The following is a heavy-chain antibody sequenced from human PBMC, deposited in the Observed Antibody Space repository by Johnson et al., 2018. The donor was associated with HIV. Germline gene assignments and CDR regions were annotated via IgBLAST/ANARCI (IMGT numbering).Heavy chain of an antibody. D-gene: IGHD2-21*02. CDR2: ISGSGGST. CDR3: AREVTALLNVFDI. V-gene: IGHV3-23*04. J-gene: IGHJ3*02. CDR1: GFTFSSYG. Sequence: VQLVESGGGVVQPGGSLRLSCAASGFTFSSYGMHWVRQAPGKGLEWVSAISGSGGSTYYADSVKGRFTISRDNSKNTLYLQMNSLRAEDTAVYYCAREVTALLNVFDIWDQGTMVTVSS.